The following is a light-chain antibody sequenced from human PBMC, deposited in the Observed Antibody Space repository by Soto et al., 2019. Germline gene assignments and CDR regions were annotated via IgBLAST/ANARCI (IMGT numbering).Light chain of an antibody. V-gene: IGLV2-23*01. Sequence: QSALTQPASVSGSPGQSITISCTGTSSDVGSYNLVSWYQQNPGKAPKLMIYEGSKRPSGVSNRFSGSKSGNTASLTISGLQGEDEADYYCCSYAGRSSSSEVFGTGTKVTVL. CDR1: SSDVGSYNL. CDR3: CSYAGRSSSSEV. CDR2: EGS. J-gene: IGLJ1*01.